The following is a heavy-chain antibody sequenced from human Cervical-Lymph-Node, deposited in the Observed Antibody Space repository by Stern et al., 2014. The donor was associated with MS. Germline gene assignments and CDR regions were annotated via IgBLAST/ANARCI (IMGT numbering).Heavy chain of an antibody. Sequence: QDQLVQSGGGVVQPGGSLTLSCEASGFTFSRYSMHWVRQGPGKGLEWVAATTPKGDRTYYADSVKGRFIMSRDNPKNTLYLHMNSLRAEDTAEYFCARDGMATSGSYSSFDSWGQGTLVTVSS. CDR1: GFTFSRYS. CDR2: TTPKGDRT. CDR3: ARDGMATSGSYSSFDS. J-gene: IGHJ4*02. D-gene: IGHD3-10*01. V-gene: IGHV3-30*04.